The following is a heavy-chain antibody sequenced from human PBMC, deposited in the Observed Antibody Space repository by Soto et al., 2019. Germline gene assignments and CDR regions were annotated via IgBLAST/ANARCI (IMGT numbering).Heavy chain of an antibody. Sequence: QVQLQQWGAGLLKPAETLSLTCAVYGESFSGHYCTWTHQSPGKGLEWIGEIHPSGSNHYNPSLQTRVTMSLDTSKNHFSLQLNSVTAADTATYYCSRGRDAYKGGRTWGQGTLVTVSS. V-gene: IGHV4-34*02. J-gene: IGHJ5*02. CDR1: GESFSGHY. CDR3: SRGRDAYKGGRT. D-gene: IGHD1-1*01. CDR2: IHPSGSN.